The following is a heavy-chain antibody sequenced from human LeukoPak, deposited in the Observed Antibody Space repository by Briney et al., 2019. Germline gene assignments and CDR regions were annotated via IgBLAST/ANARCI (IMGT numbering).Heavy chain of an antibody. V-gene: IGHV1-8*03. CDR1: GYTFTSYD. CDR3: ARGIGGPYYDFWSGYYTLYYFDY. J-gene: IGHJ4*02. D-gene: IGHD3-3*01. CDR2: MSPNSGNT. Sequence: ASVKVSCKASGYTFTSYDINWVRQATGQGLEWMGWMSPNSGNTGYAQKLQGRVTITRNTSISTAYMELSSLRSEDTAVYYCARGIGGPYYDFWSGYYTLYYFDYWGQGTLVTVSS.